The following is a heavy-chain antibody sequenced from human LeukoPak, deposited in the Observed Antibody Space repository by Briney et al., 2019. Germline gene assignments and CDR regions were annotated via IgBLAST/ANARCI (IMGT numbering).Heavy chain of an antibody. V-gene: IGHV3-53*01. D-gene: IGHD3-22*01. CDR2: IYSGGTT. Sequence: GESLRLSWAASGFTLSDNYMSWVRHPPGKGLEWVSIIYSGGTTYSADSVKGRFTIYRDNSKHTLYLQMNSLRDDCAAVYYCARHDSWAGWFDPWGQGTLVTVSS. CDR1: GFTLSDNY. J-gene: IGHJ5*02. CDR3: ARHDSWAGWFDP.